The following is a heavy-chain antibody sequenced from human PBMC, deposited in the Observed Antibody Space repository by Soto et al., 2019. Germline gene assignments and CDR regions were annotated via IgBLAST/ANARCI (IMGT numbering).Heavy chain of an antibody. Sequence: ASVKVSCKASGGTFSSYAISWVRQAPGQGLEWMGGIIPIFGTANYAQKFQGRVTITADESTSTAYMELSSLRSEDTAVYYCARDGRAVNYYDSSGYYNNWYFDLWGRGTLVTVSS. V-gene: IGHV1-69*13. D-gene: IGHD3-22*01. CDR3: ARDGRAVNYYDSSGYYNNWYFDL. J-gene: IGHJ2*01. CDR1: GGTFSSYA. CDR2: IIPIFGTA.